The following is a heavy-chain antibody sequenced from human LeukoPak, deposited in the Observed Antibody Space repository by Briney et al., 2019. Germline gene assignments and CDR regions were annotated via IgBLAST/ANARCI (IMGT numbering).Heavy chain of an antibody. Sequence: GASVKVSCKASGYTFTSYYMHWVRQAPGQGLEWMGIINPSGGSTSYAQKFRGRVTMTRDTSTSTVYMELSSLRSEDTAVYYCASSGSYHKVSDYWGQGTLVTVSS. D-gene: IGHD1-26*01. J-gene: IGHJ4*02. CDR2: INPSGGST. CDR1: GYTFTSYY. V-gene: IGHV1-46*01. CDR3: ASSGSYHKVSDY.